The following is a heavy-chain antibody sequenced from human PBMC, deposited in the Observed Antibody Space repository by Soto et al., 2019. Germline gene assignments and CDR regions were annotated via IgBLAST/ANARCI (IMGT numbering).Heavy chain of an antibody. CDR3: ARLAVAGTSDY. CDR1: GGTFSSYA. CDR2: IIPIFGTA. Sequence: ASVKVSFKASGGTFSSYAISWVRQAPGQGLEWMGGIIPIFGTANYAQKFQGRVTITADESTSTAYMELSSLRSEDTAVYYCARLAVAGTSDYWGQGTLVTVSS. D-gene: IGHD6-19*01. J-gene: IGHJ4*02. V-gene: IGHV1-69*13.